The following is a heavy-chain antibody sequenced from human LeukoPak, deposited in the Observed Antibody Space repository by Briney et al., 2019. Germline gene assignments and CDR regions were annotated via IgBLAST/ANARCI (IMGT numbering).Heavy chain of an antibody. D-gene: IGHD5-12*01. V-gene: IGHV3-23*01. CDR2: ISGSGGST. Sequence: GGSLRLSCTASGYTFSSYAMSWVRQAPGKGLEWVSAISGSGGSTYYADSVKGRFTISRDNSKNTLYLQVYTLRAEDTAVYYCAKDDSGYDYWGQGTLVTVSS. J-gene: IGHJ4*02. CDR1: GYTFSSYA. CDR3: AKDDSGYDY.